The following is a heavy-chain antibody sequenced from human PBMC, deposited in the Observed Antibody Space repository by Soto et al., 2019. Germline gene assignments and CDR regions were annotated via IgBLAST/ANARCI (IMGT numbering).Heavy chain of an antibody. CDR2: MNPNSGNT. J-gene: IGHJ5*02. D-gene: IGHD3-3*01. V-gene: IGHV1-8*01. CDR1: GYTFTSYD. CDR3: ASAAAIKGDFGCVYYTSWFAP. Sequence: ASVKVSCKASGYTFTSYDINWVRQATGQGLEWMGWMNPNSGNTGYAQKFQGRVTMTRNTSISTAYMELSSLRSEDTAVYYCASAAAIKGDFGCVYYTSWFAPRGRGT.